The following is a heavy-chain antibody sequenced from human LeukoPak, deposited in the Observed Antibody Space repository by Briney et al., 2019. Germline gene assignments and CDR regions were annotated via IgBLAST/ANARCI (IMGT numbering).Heavy chain of an antibody. CDR2: IYTSGST. Sequence: PSETLSLTCTVSGGSISSYYWSWIRQPARKELEWIGRIYTSGSTNYNPSLKSRVTMSVDTSKNQFSLKLSSVTAADTAVYYCATGPALPAVLLYFNLWGRGTLVTVSS. J-gene: IGHJ2*01. CDR3: ATGPALPAVLLYFNL. CDR1: GGSISSYY. D-gene: IGHD2-2*01. V-gene: IGHV4-4*07.